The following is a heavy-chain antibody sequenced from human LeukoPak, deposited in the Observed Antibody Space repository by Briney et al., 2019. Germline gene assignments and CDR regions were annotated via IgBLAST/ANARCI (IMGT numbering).Heavy chain of an antibody. J-gene: IGHJ3*02. CDR3: VKALTDDAFDI. V-gene: IGHV3-64D*06. Sequence: GGSLRLSCSASGFTFSTFPMHWVRQAPGKGLEYFSAISRNGDTTYYADSVKGRFTISGDNSKNTLYLQMSSLRPEDTAVYYCVKALTDDAFDIWGQGTMVTVFS. CDR1: GFTFSTFP. CDR2: ISRNGDTT.